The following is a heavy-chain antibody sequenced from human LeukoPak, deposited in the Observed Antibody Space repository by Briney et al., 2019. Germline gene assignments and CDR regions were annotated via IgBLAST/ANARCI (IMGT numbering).Heavy chain of an antibody. J-gene: IGHJ4*02. Sequence: GGSLRLSCAASGFTFSSYSMNWVRQAPGKGLEWVSSISSSSYIYYADSVKGRFTISRDNAKNSLYLQMNSLRAEDTAVYYCARDDGYSNFDYWGQGTLVTVSS. CDR3: ARDDGYSNFDY. CDR1: GFTFSSYS. CDR2: ISSSSYI. D-gene: IGHD5-24*01. V-gene: IGHV3-21*01.